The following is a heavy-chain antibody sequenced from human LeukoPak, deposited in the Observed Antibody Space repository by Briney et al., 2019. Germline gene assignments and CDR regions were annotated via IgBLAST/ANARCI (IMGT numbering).Heavy chain of an antibody. CDR3: ATVRARVNWFDP. J-gene: IGHJ5*02. CDR1: GYTLTELS. V-gene: IGHV1-24*01. Sequence: EASVKLSCKVSGYTLTELSMHWVRQAPGKGLEWMGGFDPEDGETIYAQKFQGRVTMTEDTSTDTAYMELSSLRSEDTAVYYCATVRARVNWFDPWGQGTLVTVSS. CDR2: FDPEDGET.